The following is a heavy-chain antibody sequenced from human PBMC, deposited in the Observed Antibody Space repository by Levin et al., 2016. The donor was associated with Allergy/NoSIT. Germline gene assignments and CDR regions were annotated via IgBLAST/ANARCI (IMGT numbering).Heavy chain of an antibody. J-gene: IGHJ2*01. CDR3: ARMSHRRFGELFGYFDI. D-gene: IGHD3-10*01. V-gene: IGHV4-59*01. CDR1: GGSISSYY. CDR2: IYYSGST. Sequence: SETLSLTCTVSGGSISSYYWSWIRQPPGKGLEWVAYIYYSGSTNYNPSLKSRVTISVDTSKNQFSLKLSSVTAADTAVYYCARMSHRRFGELFGYFDIWGRGTLVTVSS.